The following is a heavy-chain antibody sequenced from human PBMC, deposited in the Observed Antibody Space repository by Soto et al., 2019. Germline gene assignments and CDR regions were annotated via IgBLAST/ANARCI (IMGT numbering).Heavy chain of an antibody. CDR3: ARDNILGSDFFDY. Sequence: QVQLVESGGGVVQSGRSLRLSCAASGFTFRSYGIHWVRQAPGKGLEWVGIIWYDGSNKYYADSVKGRFTISRDDSKKTVYLQMNRLRVEDTDVYYCARDNILGSDFFDYWGQGSLVTVSS. CDR1: GFTFRSYG. CDR2: IWYDGSNK. D-gene: IGHD2-21*01. V-gene: IGHV3-33*01. J-gene: IGHJ4*02.